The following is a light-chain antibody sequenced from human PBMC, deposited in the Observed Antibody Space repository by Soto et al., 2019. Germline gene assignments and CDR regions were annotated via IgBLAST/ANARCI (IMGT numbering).Light chain of an antibody. Sequence: EIVLTQSPGTLSLSPGERATLSCRASQSVSSRASQRVSSNYLAWYQQKPGQAPRLLIYGASNRATGIPDRFSGSGSGTDFTLTSSRLEPEDFAVYYCQHYGSSLGDTFGQGTNLEIK. CDR1: QRVSSNY. J-gene: IGKJ2*01. CDR2: GAS. V-gene: IGKV3-20*01. CDR3: QHYGSSLGDT.